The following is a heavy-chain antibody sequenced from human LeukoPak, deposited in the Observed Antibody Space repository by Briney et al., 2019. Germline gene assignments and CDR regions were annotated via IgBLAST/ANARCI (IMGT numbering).Heavy chain of an antibody. J-gene: IGHJ4*02. Sequence: ASVKVSCKASGYTFTGYYMHWVRQAPGQGLEWTGWINPNSGGTNYAQKFQGRVTMTRDTSISTAYMELSRLRSDDTAVYYCARVDIAARVPDYWGQGTLVTVSS. V-gene: IGHV1-2*02. D-gene: IGHD6-6*01. CDR2: INPNSGGT. CDR3: ARVDIAARVPDY. CDR1: GYTFTGYY.